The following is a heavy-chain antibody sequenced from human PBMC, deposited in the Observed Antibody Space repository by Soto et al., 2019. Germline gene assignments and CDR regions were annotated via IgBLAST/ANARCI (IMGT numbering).Heavy chain of an antibody. D-gene: IGHD3-10*01. J-gene: IGHJ3*02. V-gene: IGHV1-46*01. CDR3: AKEGRTRGAFDI. CDR1: QYKFTNYC. Sequence: ASVKVSCKASQYKFTNYCVHWVRQAPGQGLEWMGIINPSGGSTNYARRFRGRVTMTRDTSTSTVYMELSSLRSEDTAVYYCAKEGRTRGAFDIWGQGTMVTVSS. CDR2: INPSGGST.